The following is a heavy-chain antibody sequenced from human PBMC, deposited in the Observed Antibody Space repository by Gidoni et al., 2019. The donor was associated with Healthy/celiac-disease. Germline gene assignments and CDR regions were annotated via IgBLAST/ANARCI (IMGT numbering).Heavy chain of an antibody. CDR2: LNHSGST. CDR1: GGSFSGYY. V-gene: IGHV4-34*01. J-gene: IGHJ4*02. Sequence: QVQLQQWGAGLLKPSETLSLTCAVYGGSFSGYYGSWIRQPPGKGLEWIGGLNHSGSTNYNPSLKSRVTISVDTSKHQFSLKLSSVTAAYTAVYYCARVEKDRWELTNFDYWGQGPLVTVSS. CDR3: ARVEKDRWELTNFDY. D-gene: IGHD1-26*01.